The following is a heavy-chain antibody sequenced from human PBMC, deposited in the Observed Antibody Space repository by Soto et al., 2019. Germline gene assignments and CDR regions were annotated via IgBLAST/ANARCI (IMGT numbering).Heavy chain of an antibody. J-gene: IGHJ4*02. CDR1: GYIFSNFG. D-gene: IGHD4-17*01. V-gene: IGHV1-18*01. CDR2: VSGNDGST. Sequence: VQLVQSGGEVKKPGASVKVSCQTSGYIFSNFGVSWVRQAPGQGLEWLGWVSGNDGSTRYAPNIQGRVTMTTDSATSTAYMELRDLTSDDTATYYCARDFGDYRLHYWGQGTLVSVSS. CDR3: ARDFGDYRLHY.